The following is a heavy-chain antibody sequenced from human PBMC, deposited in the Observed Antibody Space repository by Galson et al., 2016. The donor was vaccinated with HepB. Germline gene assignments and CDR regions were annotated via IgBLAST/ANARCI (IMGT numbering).Heavy chain of an antibody. D-gene: IGHD6-6*01. CDR1: GFTFSYYL. Sequence: SLRLSCAASGFTFSYYLMTWVRQAPGKGLEWVANINQDGSEKYYVDSVKGRFTISRDNAKNSLYLQMDSLRAEDTAVYYCATPGGSSDGFYIWGQGTMVTVSS. J-gene: IGHJ3*02. V-gene: IGHV3-7*01. CDR3: ATPGGSSDGFYI. CDR2: INQDGSEK.